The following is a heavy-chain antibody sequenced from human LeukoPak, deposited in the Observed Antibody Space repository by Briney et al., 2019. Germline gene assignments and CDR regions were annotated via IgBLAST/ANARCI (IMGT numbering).Heavy chain of an antibody. D-gene: IGHD4-23*01. CDR1: GGSISSSNYY. V-gene: IGHV4-61*01. J-gene: IGHJ4*02. CDR2: IYYSGST. CDR3: ARNYGGNLGFDY. Sequence: SETLSLTCTVSGGSISSSNYYWSWIRQPPGKGLEWIGYIYYSGSTNYNPSLKSRVTISVDTSKNQFSLKLSSVTAADTAVYYCARNYGGNLGFDYWGQGTLVTVSS.